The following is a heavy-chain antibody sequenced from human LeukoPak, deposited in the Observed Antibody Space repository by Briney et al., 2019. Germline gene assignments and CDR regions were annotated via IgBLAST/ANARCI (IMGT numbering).Heavy chain of an antibody. Sequence: ASVKVSCTASGYTFSSYYMHWVRQAPGQGLEWMGIINPSGGSTSYAQKFQGRVTMTRDTSTSTVYMELSSLRSEDTAVYYCARDHSSTYYYDSSGYYCTPLGYWGQGTLVTVSS. CDR3: ARDHSSTYYYDSSGYYCTPLGY. CDR2: INPSGGST. J-gene: IGHJ4*02. V-gene: IGHV1-46*01. CDR1: GYTFSSYY. D-gene: IGHD3-22*01.